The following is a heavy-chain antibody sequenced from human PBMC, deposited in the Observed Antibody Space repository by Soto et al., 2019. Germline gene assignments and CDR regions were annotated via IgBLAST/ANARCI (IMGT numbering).Heavy chain of an antibody. D-gene: IGHD2-2*01. J-gene: IGHJ6*02. CDR3: ARDVVPAPPPFYDMAE. CDR1: GGTFSSYA. CDR2: IIPIFGTA. Sequence: SVKVSCKASGGTFSSYAISWVRQAPGQGLEWMGGIIPIFGTANYAQKFQGRVTITADESTSTAYMELSSLRSEDTAVYYCARDVVPAPPPFYDMAEGGQGPRVTVSS. V-gene: IGHV1-69*13.